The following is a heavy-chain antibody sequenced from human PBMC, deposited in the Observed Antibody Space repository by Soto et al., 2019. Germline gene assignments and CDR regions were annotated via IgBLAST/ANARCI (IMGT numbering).Heavy chain of an antibody. J-gene: IGHJ5*02. CDR2: INAGNGNT. D-gene: IGHD3-22*01. V-gene: IGHV1-3*01. CDR1: GYTFTSYA. Sequence: ASVKVSCKASGYTFTSYAMHWVRQAPGQRLEWMGWINAGNGNTKYSQKFQGRVTITRDTSASTAYMELSSLRSEDTAVYYCARGFSSGDADWFDPWGQGTLVTVS. CDR3: ARGFSSGDADWFDP.